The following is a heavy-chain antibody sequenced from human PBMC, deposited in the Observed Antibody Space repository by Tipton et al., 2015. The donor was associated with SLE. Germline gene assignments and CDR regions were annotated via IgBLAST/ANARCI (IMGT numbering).Heavy chain of an antibody. Sequence: LRLSCTVSGGSISSSSYYWGWIHQPPGKGLEWIGSIYYSGSTNYNSSLKSRVTISVDTSKNQFSLKLSSVTAADTSVYYCASRGAAATGNGIWGYWGQGTLVTVSS. D-gene: IGHD1-1*01. V-gene: IGHV4-39*01. CDR1: GGSISSSSYY. CDR3: ASRGAAATGNGIWGY. CDR2: IYYSGST. J-gene: IGHJ4*02.